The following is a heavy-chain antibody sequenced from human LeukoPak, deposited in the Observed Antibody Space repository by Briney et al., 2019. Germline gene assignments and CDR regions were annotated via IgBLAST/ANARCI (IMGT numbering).Heavy chain of an antibody. D-gene: IGHD3-10*01. CDR1: GYTFTNYD. CDR2: MDSNSGNT. CDR3: ARGRGGTVVRGYLDY. Sequence: ASVKVSCKASGYTFTNYDIMWVRQATGQGPEWMGWMDSNSGNTGYAQKFQGRVTMTRDTSINTAYMELHSLTSEDTAVYYCARGRGGTVVRGYLDYWGQGTLVTVSS. J-gene: IGHJ4*02. V-gene: IGHV1-8*01.